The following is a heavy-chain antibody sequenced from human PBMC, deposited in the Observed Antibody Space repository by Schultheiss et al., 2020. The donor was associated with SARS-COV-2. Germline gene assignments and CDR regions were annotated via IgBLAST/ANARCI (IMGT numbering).Heavy chain of an antibody. D-gene: IGHD2-15*01. CDR1: GGSFSGYY. Sequence: SETLSLTCAVYGGSFSGYYWSWIRQHPGKGLEWIGYIYYSGSTYYNPSLKSRVTISVDTSKNQFSLKLSSVTAADTAVYYCARGRGCSGGSCWRNWFDPWGQGTLVTVSS. V-gene: IGHV4-34*01. CDR2: IYYSGST. CDR3: ARGRGCSGGSCWRNWFDP. J-gene: IGHJ5*02.